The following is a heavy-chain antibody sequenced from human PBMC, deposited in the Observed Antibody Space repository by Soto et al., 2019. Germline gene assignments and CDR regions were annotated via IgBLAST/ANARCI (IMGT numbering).Heavy chain of an antibody. CDR1: GGSISSGGYY. CDR3: ASFDYSNLNWFDP. D-gene: IGHD4-4*01. J-gene: IGHJ5*02. Sequence: SETLSLTCTVSGGSISSGGYYWSWIRQHPGEGLEWIGYIYYSGSTYYNPSLKSRVTISVVTSKNQFSLKLSSVTAADTAVYYCASFDYSNLNWFDPWGQGTLVTVSS. V-gene: IGHV4-31*03. CDR2: IYYSGST.